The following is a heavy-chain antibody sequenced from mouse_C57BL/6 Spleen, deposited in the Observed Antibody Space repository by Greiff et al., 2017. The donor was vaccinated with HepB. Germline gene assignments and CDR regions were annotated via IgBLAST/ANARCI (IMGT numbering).Heavy chain of an antibody. Sequence: QVQLQQPGAELVRPGTSVKLSCKASGYTFTSYWMHWVKQRPGQGLEWIGVIDPSDSYTNYNQKFKGKATLTVDTSSSTAYMQLSSLTSEDSAVYYCARWDSSRAYWGQGTLVTVSA. D-gene: IGHD3-2*02. J-gene: IGHJ3*01. CDR3: ARWDSSRAY. CDR1: GYTFTSYW. CDR2: IDPSDSYT. V-gene: IGHV1-59*01.